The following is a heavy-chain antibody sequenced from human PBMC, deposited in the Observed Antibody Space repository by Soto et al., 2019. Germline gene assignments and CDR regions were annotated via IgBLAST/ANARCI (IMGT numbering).Heavy chain of an antibody. CDR3: ATPRGFWSGYYPPVAVAGGFDP. Sequence: GGSLRLSXSASGFTFSSYDMHWVRQGTGKGLEWVSAIGTTGDTYYAGSVKGRFTISRENAKNSLYLQMNSLRAEDTAVYYCATPRGFWSGYYPPVAVAGGFDPWGQGTLVTVSS. J-gene: IGHJ5*02. V-gene: IGHV3-13*04. CDR1: GFTFSSYD. CDR2: IGTTGDT. D-gene: IGHD3-3*01.